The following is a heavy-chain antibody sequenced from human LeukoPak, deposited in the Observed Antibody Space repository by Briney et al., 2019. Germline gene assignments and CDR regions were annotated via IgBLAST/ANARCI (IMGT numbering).Heavy chain of an antibody. V-gene: IGHV4-39*01. CDR1: GVSISSSSYN. CDR3: ARRHRGSYYGKHWFDP. D-gene: IGHD1-26*01. Sequence: SETLSLTCNVSGVSISSSSYNWGWIRQPPGKPLEWIGSVYYSGGTYYNPSLKSRVTISVDTSKNQFSLILNSVTAADTAVYYCARRHRGSYYGKHWFDPWGQGTLVTVSS. CDR2: VYYSGGT. J-gene: IGHJ5*02.